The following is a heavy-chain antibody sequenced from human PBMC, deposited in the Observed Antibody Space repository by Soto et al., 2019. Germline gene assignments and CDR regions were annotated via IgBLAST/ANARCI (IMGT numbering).Heavy chain of an antibody. CDR1: GYTFTSYG. D-gene: IGHD3-16*02. V-gene: IGHV1-18*01. CDR3: ARDFPHMITSRGVIVDY. J-gene: IGHJ4*02. CDR2: ISAYNGNT. Sequence: APVKVSCKASGYTFTSYGISWVRQAPGQGLEWMGWISAYNGNTNYAQKLQGRVTMTTDTSTSTAYMELRSLRSDDTAVYYCARDFPHMITSRGVIVDYWGKRTLVTASS.